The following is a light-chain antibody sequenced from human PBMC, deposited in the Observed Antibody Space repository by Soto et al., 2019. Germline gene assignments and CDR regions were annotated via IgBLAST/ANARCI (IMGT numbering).Light chain of an antibody. Sequence: DIQLTQSPSFLSASVVDRVTITCRASQDISDYLAWDQQKSGKAPKPLIYTASILQSGVPSRFSGSASGTQFTLTISSLQPEDCATCYCQQFNVYPLTFGGGTQVEIK. CDR1: QDISDY. V-gene: IGKV1-9*01. CDR2: TAS. J-gene: IGKJ4*01. CDR3: QQFNVYPLT.